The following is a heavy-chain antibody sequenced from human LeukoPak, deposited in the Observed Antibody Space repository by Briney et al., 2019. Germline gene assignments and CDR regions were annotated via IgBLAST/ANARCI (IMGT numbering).Heavy chain of an antibody. CDR1: GFTFDDYT. CDR2: ISWDGGST. Sequence: QPGGSLRLSCAASGFTFDDYTMHWVRQAPGKGLEWVSLISWDGGSTYSADSVKGRFTISRDNSKNSMYLPMNSLRTEDTALYYCGRGATWNMGPPNYYYYRDVWGKGTTVTVSS. V-gene: IGHV3-43*01. J-gene: IGHJ6*03. D-gene: IGHD1/OR15-1a*01. CDR3: GRGATWNMGPPNYYYYRDV.